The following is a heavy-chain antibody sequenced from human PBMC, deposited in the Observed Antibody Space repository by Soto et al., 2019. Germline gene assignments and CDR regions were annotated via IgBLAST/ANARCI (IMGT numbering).Heavy chain of an antibody. CDR3: ARDTGYTFGSLNY. D-gene: IGHD5-18*01. CDR2: MNAGAGNT. CDR1: GYTFTDYA. Sequence: HVELVQSGADVKKPGASVTISCKASGYTFTDYALHWVRQAPGQRLEWMGWMNAGAGNTLYSQKFQGRFTITRDTSASTAYMELNSLKSEDTAIYYCARDTGYTFGSLNYWGPGTLVTVSS. J-gene: IGHJ4*02. V-gene: IGHV1-3*01.